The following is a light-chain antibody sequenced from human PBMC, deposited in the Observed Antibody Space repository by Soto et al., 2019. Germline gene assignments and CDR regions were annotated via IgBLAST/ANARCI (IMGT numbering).Light chain of an antibody. V-gene: IGKV3-20*01. CDR1: QTISRNY. CDR2: GAS. Sequence: EVVLTQSPGTLSLSPGERATVSCRASQTISRNYLAWYQKKPGQAPRLLIYGASTRATGIPDRFTGSGSGTDFTLTIARLEPEDFAVYYCQQYGGPVPWTFGHGTKVEV. J-gene: IGKJ1*01. CDR3: QQYGGPVPWT.